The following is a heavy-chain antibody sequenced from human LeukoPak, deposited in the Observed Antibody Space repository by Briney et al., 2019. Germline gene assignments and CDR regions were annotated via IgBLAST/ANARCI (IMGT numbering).Heavy chain of an antibody. CDR2: IRSKAYGRTT. D-gene: IGHD6-19*01. V-gene: IGHV3-49*04. CDR1: GFTFGDYA. CDR3: TRGTAVAGTVDYFDY. Sequence: PGGSLRLSCTASGFTFGDYAMSWVRQARGKGLGWEGFIRSKAYGRTTEYAASVKDRCTISRDDSKSIAYLQMNSLKTEDTAVYYCTRGTAVAGTVDYFDYWGQGTLVTVSS. J-gene: IGHJ4*02.